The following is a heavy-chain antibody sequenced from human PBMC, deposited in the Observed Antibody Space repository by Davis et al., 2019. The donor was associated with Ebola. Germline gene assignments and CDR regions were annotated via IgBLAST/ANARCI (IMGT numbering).Heavy chain of an antibody. CDR1: RYTFTSYG. CDR3: AREDSSGWLDY. V-gene: IGHV1-18*01. CDR2: ISAYNGNT. D-gene: IGHD6-19*01. J-gene: IGHJ4*02. Sequence: AASVPVSCQASRYTFTSYGLSWVRQAPGQGLEWMGWISAYNGNTNYAQKLQGRVTMTTDTSTSTAYMELRSLRSDDTAVYYCAREDSSGWLDYWGQGTLVTVSS.